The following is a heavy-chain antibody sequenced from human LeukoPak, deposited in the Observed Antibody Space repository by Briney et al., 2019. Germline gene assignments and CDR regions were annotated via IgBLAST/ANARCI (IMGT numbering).Heavy chain of an antibody. J-gene: IGHJ4*02. V-gene: IGHV3-48*02. Sequence: PGGSLRLSCVGSGFIFSDYSMHWVRQAPGKGLEWVSYISSSSSTIYYADSVKGRFTISRDSAQNSLYLQMNSLRDEDTAVYYCARSEPPHYWGQGTLLTVSS. CDR1: GFIFSDYS. CDR3: ARSEPPHY. CDR2: ISSSSSTI. D-gene: IGHD1-26*01.